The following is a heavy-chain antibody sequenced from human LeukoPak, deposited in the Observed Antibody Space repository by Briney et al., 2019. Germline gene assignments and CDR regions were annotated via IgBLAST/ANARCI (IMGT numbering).Heavy chain of an antibody. D-gene: IGHD1-7*01. CDR2: ISTSSSYI. CDR3: ARDRDWNSGFDY. CDR1: GFTFSSYS. Sequence: GGSLRLPCAASGFTFSSYSMHWVRQAPGKGLERVSSISTSSSYIYYADSVKGRFTISRDNPKNSLYLQMNSLRADDTAVYYCARDRDWNSGFDYWGQGTLVTVSS. J-gene: IGHJ4*02. V-gene: IGHV3-21*01.